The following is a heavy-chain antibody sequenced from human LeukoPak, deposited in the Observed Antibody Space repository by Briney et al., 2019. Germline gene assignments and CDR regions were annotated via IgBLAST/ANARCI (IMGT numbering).Heavy chain of an antibody. J-gene: IGHJ4*02. D-gene: IGHD6-13*01. V-gene: IGHV1-2*02. CDR3: ASNLGYSSSWYPE. CDR2: INPNSGGT. Sequence: ASVKVSCKASGYTFTGCYMHWVRQAPGQGLEWMGWINPNSGGTNYAQKFQGRATMTRDTSISTAYMELSRLRSDDTAVYYCASNLGYSSSWYPEWGQGTLVTVPS. CDR1: GYTFTGCY.